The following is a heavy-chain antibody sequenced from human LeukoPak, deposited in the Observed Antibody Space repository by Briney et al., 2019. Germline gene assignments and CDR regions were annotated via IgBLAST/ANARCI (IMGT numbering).Heavy chain of an antibody. CDR1: GYTFTSYG. D-gene: IGHD3-22*01. CDR2: ISAYNGNT. CDR3: ARGGHYDSSGYYFPS. J-gene: IGHJ5*02. Sequence: ASVKVSCKASGYTFTSYGISWVRQAPGQGLEWMGWISAYNGNTNYAQKLQGRVTMTTDTSTSTAYMELRSLRSDDTAVYYCARGGHYDSSGYYFPSWGQGTLVTVSS. V-gene: IGHV1-18*01.